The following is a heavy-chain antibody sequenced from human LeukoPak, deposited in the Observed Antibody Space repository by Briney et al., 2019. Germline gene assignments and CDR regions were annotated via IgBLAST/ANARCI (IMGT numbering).Heavy chain of an antibody. J-gene: IGHJ3*02. CDR3: SRDGGEGGNSAFDI. CDR2: IRRGANSYTT. V-gene: IGHV3-72*01. Sequence: PGGSLRLSCAASGFMFSDYILDWVRQAPGKGLEWVGRIRRGANSYTTEYAASVEGRFTISRDDSRNSLYLHMNSLKTEDTAVYHCSRDGGEGGNSAFDIWGQGTMVTVSS. CDR1: GFMFSDYI. D-gene: IGHD3-16*01.